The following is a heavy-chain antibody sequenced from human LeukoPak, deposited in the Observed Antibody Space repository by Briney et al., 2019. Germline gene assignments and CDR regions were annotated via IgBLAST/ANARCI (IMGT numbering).Heavy chain of an antibody. Sequence: GGSLRLSCPASGFTFSTYSMNWVRQAPGKGLEWVSSISRGSSYIYYADSVKGRFTISRDNANNSLYLHMNSLRAEDTAVYYCAGGAVAGHWYFDLWGRGTLVTVSS. D-gene: IGHD6-19*01. J-gene: IGHJ2*01. CDR3: AGGAVAGHWYFDL. CDR1: GFTFSTYS. V-gene: IGHV3-21*01. CDR2: ISRGSSYI.